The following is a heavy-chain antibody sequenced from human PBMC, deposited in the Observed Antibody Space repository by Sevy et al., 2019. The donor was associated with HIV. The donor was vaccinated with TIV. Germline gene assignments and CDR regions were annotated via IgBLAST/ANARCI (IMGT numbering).Heavy chain of an antibody. CDR2: IIPIFGTA. CDR3: ASLLYYYDSGGYYPDAFDI. CDR1: GGTFSSYA. J-gene: IGHJ3*02. D-gene: IGHD3-22*01. Sequence: ASVKVSCKASGGTFSSYAISWVRQAPGQGLEWMGGIIPIFGTANYAQKFQGRVTITADKSTSKASMELSSLRSEDTAVYYCASLLYYYDSGGYYPDAFDIWGQGTMVTVSS. V-gene: IGHV1-69*06.